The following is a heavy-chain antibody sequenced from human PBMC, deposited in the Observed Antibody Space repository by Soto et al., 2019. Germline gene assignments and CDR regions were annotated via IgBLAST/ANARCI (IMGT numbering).Heavy chain of an antibody. CDR2: ISYDGSNK. D-gene: IGHD1-26*01. CDR1: GFTFSSYG. Sequence: QVQLVESGGGVVQPGRSLRLSCAASGFTFSSYGMHWVRQAPGKGLEWVAVISYDGSNKYYADSVKGRFTISRDNSKNKLYLQMNSLRAEDTAVYYCAKDEPGSSGAFDPWGQGTLVTVSS. J-gene: IGHJ5*02. CDR3: AKDEPGSSGAFDP. V-gene: IGHV3-30*18.